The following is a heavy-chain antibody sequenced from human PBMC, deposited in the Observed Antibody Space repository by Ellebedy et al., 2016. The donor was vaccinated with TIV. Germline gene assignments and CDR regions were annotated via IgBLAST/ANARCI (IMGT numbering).Heavy chain of an antibody. Sequence: GGSLRLSCAASGFTFSSYAMSWVRQAPGKGLEWVSVIYDGSRTSYADSVTGRFTISRDSSKNTLYLQMNSLKTEDTAVYYCTTDAYDYVWGSYRRGLGGGYWGQGTLVTVSS. CDR1: GFTFSSYA. V-gene: IGHV3-23*03. D-gene: IGHD3-16*02. CDR3: TTDAYDYVWGSYRRGLGGGY. CDR2: IYDGSRT. J-gene: IGHJ4*02.